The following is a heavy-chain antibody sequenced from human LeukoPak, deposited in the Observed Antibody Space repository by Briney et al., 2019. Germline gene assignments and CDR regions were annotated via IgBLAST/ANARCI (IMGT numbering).Heavy chain of an antibody. CDR3: ARERMVRGVGYGMDV. CDR2: IYYSGST. D-gene: IGHD3-10*01. V-gene: IGHV4-59*01. J-gene: IGHJ6*04. Sequence: SETLSLTCTVSGGSISSYYWSWIRQPPGKGLEWIGYIYYSGSTNYNPSLKSRVTISVDTSKNQFSLKLSSVTAADTAVYYCARERMVRGVGYGMDVWGKGTTVTASS. CDR1: GGSISSYY.